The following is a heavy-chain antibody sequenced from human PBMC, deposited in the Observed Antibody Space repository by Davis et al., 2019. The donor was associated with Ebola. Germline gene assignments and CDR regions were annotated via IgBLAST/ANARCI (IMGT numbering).Heavy chain of an antibody. CDR3: ARVHGYKLAYFDY. D-gene: IGHD5-24*01. V-gene: IGHV4-31*03. Sequence: MPSETLSLTCTVSGGSISRGGYYWSWIRQHPGKGLEWIGYTYYSGSTYYNPSLKSRVTISVDTSKNQFSLKLSSVTAADTAVYYCARVHGYKLAYFDYWGQGTLVTVSS. CDR1: GGSISRGGYY. J-gene: IGHJ4*02. CDR2: TYYSGST.